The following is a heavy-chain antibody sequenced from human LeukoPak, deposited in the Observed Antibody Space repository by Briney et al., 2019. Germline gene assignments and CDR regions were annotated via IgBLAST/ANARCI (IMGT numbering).Heavy chain of an antibody. CDR1: GLTFSGYG. D-gene: IGHD1-26*01. J-gene: IGHJ3*02. CDR2: IVYDGTNK. Sequence: PGGSLRLSCAASGLTFSGYGMHWVRQVPGKGLEWVASIVYDGTNKKHADSVKGRFTISRDNSKETLYLQMNSLRPDDTAVYYCARGVQWDPGAFDIWGQGTMVTVSS. CDR3: ARGVQWDPGAFDI. V-gene: IGHV3-30*02.